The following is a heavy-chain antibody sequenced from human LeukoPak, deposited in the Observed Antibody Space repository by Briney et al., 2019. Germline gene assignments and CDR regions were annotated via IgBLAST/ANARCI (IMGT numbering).Heavy chain of an antibody. J-gene: IGHJ4*02. CDR1: GGSISSYY. CDR2: IYYSGST. V-gene: IGHV4-59*01. D-gene: IGHD3-22*01. Sequence: PSESLSLTCPAAGGSISSYYWSWIRQPPGKGLEWIGYIYYSGSTNYNPSLKSRVTISVKTSKNQFSLKLSSVTAADTAVYYCARVTGYMIEDYFDYWGQGTLVTVSS. CDR3: ARVTGYMIEDYFDY.